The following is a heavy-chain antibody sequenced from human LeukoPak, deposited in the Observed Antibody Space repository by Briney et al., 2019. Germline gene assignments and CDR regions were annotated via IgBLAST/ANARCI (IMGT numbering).Heavy chain of an antibody. J-gene: IGHJ5*02. V-gene: IGHV4-59*06. CDR3: ARVDRTPPVRYFDWLGGGGWFDP. CDR2: SYYSGST. Sequence: SETLSLTCTVSGGSISSHYWSWIRQHPGKGLEWIGYSYYSGSTYYNPSLKSRVTISVDTSKNQFSLKLSSVTAADTAVYYCARVDRTPPVRYFDWLGGGGWFDPWGQGTLVTVSS. CDR1: GGSISSHY. D-gene: IGHD3-9*01.